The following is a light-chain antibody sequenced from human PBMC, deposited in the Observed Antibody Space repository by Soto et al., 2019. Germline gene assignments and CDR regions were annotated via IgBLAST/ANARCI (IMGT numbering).Light chain of an antibody. CDR3: QSYDSSLSGWV. CDR2: GNS. CDR1: SSNIGAGYD. V-gene: IGLV1-40*01. Sequence: QPVLTQPPSVSVAPGQRVTISCTGSSSNIGAGYDVHWYQQLPGTAPKLLIYGNSNRPSGVPDRFSGSKSGTSASLAITGLRAEAEADYYCQSYDSSLSGWVFGGGTKVTVL. J-gene: IGLJ3*02.